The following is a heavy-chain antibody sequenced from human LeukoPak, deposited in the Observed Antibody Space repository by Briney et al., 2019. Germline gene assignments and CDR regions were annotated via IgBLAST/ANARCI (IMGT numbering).Heavy chain of an antibody. Sequence: GASVKVSCKASGYTFTSYGINWVRQAPGQGLEWMGWISAYNGNTQYAQKLQDRVTMTTGTSTSTAYMELRSLRSDDTAVYYCARDFYDFLTGYYIGYWGQGTLVTVSS. CDR1: GYTFTSYG. J-gene: IGHJ4*02. CDR2: ISAYNGNT. D-gene: IGHD3-9*01. V-gene: IGHV1-18*01. CDR3: ARDFYDFLTGYYIGY.